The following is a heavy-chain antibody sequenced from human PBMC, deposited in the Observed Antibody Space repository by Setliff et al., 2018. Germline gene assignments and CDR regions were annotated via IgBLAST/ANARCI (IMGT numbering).Heavy chain of an antibody. CDR2: VNDNGRTT. CDR3: AKSSGSSSSTNLEY. V-gene: IGHV3-23*01. D-gene: IGHD6-6*01. CDR1: GFSFSSYA. Sequence: PGGSLRLSCAASGFSFSSYAMSWVRQAPGKGLEWVSTVNDNGRTTYYPNSVKGQFTISRDNSKNTLYLQMNNLRAEDTALYYCAKSSGSSSSTNLEYLGPGTLVTVSS. J-gene: IGHJ4*02.